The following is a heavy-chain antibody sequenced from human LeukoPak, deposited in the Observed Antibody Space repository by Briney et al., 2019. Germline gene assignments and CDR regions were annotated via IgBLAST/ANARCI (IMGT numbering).Heavy chain of an antibody. Sequence: SVKVSCKASGGTFSSYAISWVRQAPGQGLEWMGGIIPIFGTANYAQKFQGRVTITADESTSTAYMELSSLRSEDTAAYYCARALFPALGITGTTEDYYYYYGMDVWGQGTTVTVSS. CDR3: ARALFPALGITGTTEDYYYYYGMDV. CDR2: IIPIFGTA. V-gene: IGHV1-69*13. CDR1: GGTFSSYA. D-gene: IGHD1-7*01. J-gene: IGHJ6*02.